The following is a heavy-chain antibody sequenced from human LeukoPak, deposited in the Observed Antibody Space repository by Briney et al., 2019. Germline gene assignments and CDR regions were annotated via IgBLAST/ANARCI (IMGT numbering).Heavy chain of an antibody. CDR3: ARDRRDYDSSGYYKNNYWYFDL. D-gene: IGHD3-22*01. J-gene: IGHJ2*01. Sequence: GRSLRLSCAASGFTVSSNYMSWVRQAPGKGLEWVSLIYSGGSTYYADSVKGRFTISRDNSKNTLYLQMNSLRAQDTAVYYCARDRRDYDSSGYYKNNYWYFDLWGRGTLVTVSS. V-gene: IGHV3-53*01. CDR2: IYSGGST. CDR1: GFTVSSNY.